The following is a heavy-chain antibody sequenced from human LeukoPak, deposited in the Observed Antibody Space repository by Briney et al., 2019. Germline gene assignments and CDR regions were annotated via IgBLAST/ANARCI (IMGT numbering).Heavy chain of an antibody. J-gene: IGHJ6*02. V-gene: IGHV3-30*18. CDR3: AKLCSGGSCYDYYGMDV. Sequence: GGSLRLSCAASGFTFSSYGMQWVRQAPGKGLEWVAVISYGGSNKYYADSVKGRFTISRDNSKNTLYLQMNSLRAEDTAVYYCAKLCSGGSCYDYYGMDVWGQGTTVTVSS. CDR2: ISYGGSNK. CDR1: GFTFSSYG. D-gene: IGHD2-15*01.